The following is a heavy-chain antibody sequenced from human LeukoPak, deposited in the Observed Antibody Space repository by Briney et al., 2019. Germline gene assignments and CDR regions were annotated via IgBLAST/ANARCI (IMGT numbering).Heavy chain of an antibody. CDR1: GFTFSSHW. J-gene: IGHJ6*02. V-gene: IGHV3-7*01. Sequence: GGSLRLSCAASGFTFSSHWMSWVRQAPGKGLEWVAYIKQDASDKYYVDSMKGRFTISRDNAKNSLYLQMNSLRAEDTAVYYCARSDYDFRYGMDVWGQGTTVTVSS. CDR3: ARSDYDFRYGMDV. D-gene: IGHD3-3*01. CDR2: IKQDASDK.